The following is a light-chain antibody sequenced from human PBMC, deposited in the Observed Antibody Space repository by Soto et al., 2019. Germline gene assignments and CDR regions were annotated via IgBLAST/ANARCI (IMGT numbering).Light chain of an antibody. CDR1: QAMSTY. Sequence: DIQLTQSPSFLSAFVGDTVPITCRASQAMSTYLAWYQQKPGKVPKLLIRSASTLQSGVPPRFSGSGSGTEFTLTISSLQPDDSGIYYCQQFNRYPLAFGEGTNVEIK. J-gene: IGKJ4*01. V-gene: IGKV1-9*01. CDR2: SAS. CDR3: QQFNRYPLA.